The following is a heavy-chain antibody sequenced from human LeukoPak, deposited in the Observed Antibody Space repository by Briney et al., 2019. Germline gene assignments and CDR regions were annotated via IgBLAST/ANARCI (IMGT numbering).Heavy chain of an antibody. CDR3: ARHKIVITMLGVHSWFDP. CDR1: GGSFSGDY. V-gene: IGHV4-34*01. CDR2: INRSGRA. J-gene: IGHJ5*02. D-gene: IGHD3-3*01. Sequence: PSETLSLTCAVYGGSFSGDYWSWIRQPPGKGLEWIGDINRSGRAVYNTSLKSRVIISVDTSKNQFSLKVNSVTAEDTAVYYCARHKIVITMLGVHSWFDPWGQGTLVAVSS.